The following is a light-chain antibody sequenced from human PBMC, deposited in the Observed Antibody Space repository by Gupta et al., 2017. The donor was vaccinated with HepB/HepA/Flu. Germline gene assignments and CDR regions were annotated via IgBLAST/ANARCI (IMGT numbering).Light chain of an antibody. J-gene: IGLJ1*01. CDR3: ATWDDSLSGDV. CDR2: RNN. CDR1: STNIGSNY. V-gene: IGLV1-47*01. Sequence: QSELTPPPSASGTPAQRVTISCSGSSTNIGSNYVYWYQQFPGTAPKLLIYRNNQRPSGGPDRVSGSKSGTSASLASSGLRSDDEADYYCATWDDSLSGDVFGNGTNVTVL.